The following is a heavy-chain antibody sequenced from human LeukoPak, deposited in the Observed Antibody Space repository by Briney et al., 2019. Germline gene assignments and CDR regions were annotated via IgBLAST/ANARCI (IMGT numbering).Heavy chain of an antibody. Sequence: GGSLRLSCAASGFTFSDYYMSWLRQAPGKGLEWVSYISSSSSYTNYADSVKGRFTISRDNAKNSLYLQMNSLRAEDTAVYYCATTYYGDYGYFQHWGQGTLVGVSS. D-gene: IGHD4-17*01. CDR2: ISSSSSYT. CDR1: GFTFSDYY. J-gene: IGHJ1*01. V-gene: IGHV3-11*06. CDR3: ATTYYGDYGYFQH.